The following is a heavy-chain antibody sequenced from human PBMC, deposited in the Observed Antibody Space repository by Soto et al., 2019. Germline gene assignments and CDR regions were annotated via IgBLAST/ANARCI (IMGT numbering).Heavy chain of an antibody. CDR3: ATEAHYGSGSYYEA. Sequence: EVQMVETGGGLIQPGGSLRLSCADSGFTVSSYYMSWVRQAPGKGLEWVSVIYSCGSTYYADSVNGRFTISRDNSKNTPYLHTTSLTVDDTARYYCATEAHYGSGSYYEAWGQGTPLTVSS. CDR1: GFTVSSYY. V-gene: IGHV3-53*02. D-gene: IGHD3-10*01. CDR2: IYSCGST. J-gene: IGHJ1*01.